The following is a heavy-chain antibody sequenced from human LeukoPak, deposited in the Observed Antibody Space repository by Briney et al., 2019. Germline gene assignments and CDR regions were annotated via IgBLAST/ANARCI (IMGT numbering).Heavy chain of an antibody. CDR3: ARAWGSGYYFDY. J-gene: IGHJ4*02. CDR2: IYHSGSP. Sequence: PSETLSLTCAVSGGSISSNNWWGWVRQPPGKGLEWIGEIYHSGSPNYNPSLKSRVTISVDRSKNQFSLKLSSVTAADTAVYYCARAWGSGYYFDYWGQGTLVTVSS. V-gene: IGHV4-4*02. D-gene: IGHD3-22*01. CDR1: GGSISSNNW.